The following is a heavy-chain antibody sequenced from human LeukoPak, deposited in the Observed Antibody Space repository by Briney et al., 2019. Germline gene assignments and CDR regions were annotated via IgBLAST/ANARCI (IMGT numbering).Heavy chain of an antibody. CDR3: ARGLSGYSSGWYWA. Sequence: SETLSLTCTVSGGSISSYYWSWIRQPPGKELEWIGYIYYSGSTNYNPSLKSRVTISVDTSKNQFSLKLGSVTAADTAVYYCARGLSGYSSGWYWAWGQGTLVTVSS. J-gene: IGHJ5*02. CDR2: IYYSGST. CDR1: GGSISSYY. V-gene: IGHV4-59*01. D-gene: IGHD6-19*01.